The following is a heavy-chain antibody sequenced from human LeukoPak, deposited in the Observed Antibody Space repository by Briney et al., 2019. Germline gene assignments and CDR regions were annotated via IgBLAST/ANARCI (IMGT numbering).Heavy chain of an antibody. V-gene: IGHV4-34*01. CDR3: ARHSSYYGNFDY. Sequence: PSETLSLTCAVYGGSFSGYYWSWIRQPPGKGLEWIGEINHSGSINYNPSLKSRVTISVDTSKNQFSLKMSPVADADTAEYYCARHSSYYGNFDYWGPGTLVTVSS. D-gene: IGHD3-10*01. J-gene: IGHJ4*02. CDR1: GGSFSGYY. CDR2: INHSGSI.